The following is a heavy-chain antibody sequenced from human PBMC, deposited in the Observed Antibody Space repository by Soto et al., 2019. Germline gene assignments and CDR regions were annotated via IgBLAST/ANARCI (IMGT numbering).Heavy chain of an antibody. J-gene: IGHJ4*02. D-gene: IGHD6-19*01. V-gene: IGHV4-31*03. CDR2: IYYSGST. Sequence: SETLSLTCTVSGGSISSTSYYWGWIRQHPGKGLEWIGYIYYSGSTYYNPSLKSRVTISVDTSKNQFSLKLSSVTAADTAVYYCARVHSSGWVDYWGQGTLVTVSS. CDR1: GGSISSTSYY. CDR3: ARVHSSGWVDY.